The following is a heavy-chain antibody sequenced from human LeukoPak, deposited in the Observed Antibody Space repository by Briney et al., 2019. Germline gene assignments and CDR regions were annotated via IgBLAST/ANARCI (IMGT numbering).Heavy chain of an antibody. J-gene: IGHJ4*02. CDR1: GFTFSSYA. Sequence: GGSLRLSCAASGFTFSSYAMSWVRQAPGKGLEWVSAISGSGGSTYYADSVKGLFTISRDNAKNSLYLQMNSLRAEDTAVYYYARSHSIYSVYNYAYWGQGTLVTVSS. CDR2: ISGSGGST. CDR3: ARSHSIYSVYNYAY. D-gene: IGHD5/OR15-5a*01. V-gene: IGHV3-23*01.